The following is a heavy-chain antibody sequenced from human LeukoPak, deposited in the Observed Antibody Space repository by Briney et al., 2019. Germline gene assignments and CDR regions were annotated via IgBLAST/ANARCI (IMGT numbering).Heavy chain of an antibody. V-gene: IGHV3-23*01. CDR3: AKDHDYSSRPYYFDY. Sequence: PGGSLRLSCAASGFTFSSYAMTWVRQAPGQGLELVSGISGSCGTTYYADSVKGRFTISRDNSKNTLYLQMNSLRAEDTALYYCAKDHDYSSRPYYFDYWGQGTLVTVSS. D-gene: IGHD6-19*01. J-gene: IGHJ4*02. CDR1: GFTFSSYA. CDR2: ISGSCGTT.